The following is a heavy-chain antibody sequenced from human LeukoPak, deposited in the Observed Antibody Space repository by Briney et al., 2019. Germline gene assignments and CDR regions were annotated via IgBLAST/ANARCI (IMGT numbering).Heavy chain of an antibody. CDR2: IYPGDSDT. D-gene: IGHD3-10*01. CDR1: GYSFTSYW. V-gene: IGHV5-51*01. CDR3: ARHRVYGSGNNYYYYYMDV. Sequence: GESLKISCKGSGYSFTSYWIGWVRQMPGKGLEWMGIIYPGDSDTRYSPSFQGQVTISADKSISTAYLQWSSLKASDTAMYYCARHRVYGSGNNYYYYYMDVWGKGTTVTISS. J-gene: IGHJ6*03.